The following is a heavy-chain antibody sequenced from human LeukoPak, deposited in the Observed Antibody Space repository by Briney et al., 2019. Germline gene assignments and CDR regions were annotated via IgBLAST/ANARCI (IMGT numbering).Heavy chain of an antibody. CDR3: VRDGDSLDF. CDR1: GFRFRDYW. J-gene: IGHJ4*02. CDR2: TKYDGSKI. V-gene: IGHV3-7*01. Sequence: PGGSLRLSCAASGFRFRDYWMSWVRQAPGKGLEWVADTKYDGSKIYYVDSVKGRFTISRDNAKASLFLQMNSLRAEDSGVYFCVRDGDSLDFWGQGTLVTVSP. D-gene: IGHD2-21*02.